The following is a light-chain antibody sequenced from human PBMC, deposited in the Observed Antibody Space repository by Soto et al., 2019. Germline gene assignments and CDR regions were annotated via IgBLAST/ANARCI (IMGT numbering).Light chain of an antibody. CDR3: QQYDTSPRT. CDR2: GAS. V-gene: IGKV3-20*01. CDR1: QSVSSNY. Sequence: EIVLTQSPGTLSLSPGERATLSCRASQSVSSNYLAWYQQKSGQAPRLLIYGASSMATGIPTRFSGSGSGTDFTLTISILEPEDFAVYYWQQYDTSPRTFGQGTKVEI. J-gene: IGKJ1*01.